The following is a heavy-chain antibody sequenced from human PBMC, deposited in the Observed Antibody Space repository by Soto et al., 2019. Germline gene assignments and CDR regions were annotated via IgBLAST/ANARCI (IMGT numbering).Heavy chain of an antibody. CDR3: ARTAIGDPHWLDP. CDR2: ISTYNGNA. CDR1: GYRFSSYG. Sequence: QVQLVQSGAEVKKPGASVKVSYKASGYRFSSYGITWVRQAPGQGLDWMGWISTYNGNANYAQKCRGRVTMTTDTSTRTPHMELRSLRSDDTAVYYCARTAIGDPHWLDPWGQGTLVSVSS. D-gene: IGHD4-17*01. V-gene: IGHV1-18*01. J-gene: IGHJ5*02.